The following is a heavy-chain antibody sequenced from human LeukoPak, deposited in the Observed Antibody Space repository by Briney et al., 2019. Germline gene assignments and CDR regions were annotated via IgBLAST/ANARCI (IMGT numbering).Heavy chain of an antibody. Sequence: GGSLRLSCEVSGATLSNYGMSWVRQAPGKGLEWVAGISDSGGSANYADSVKGRFTISRDNAKNTLYLQMNSLGAEDTAVYFCAKRGVVIRVILVGFHKQAYYFDSWGQGALVTVSS. D-gene: IGHD3-10*01. CDR3: AKRGVVIRVILVGFHKQAYYFDS. CDR1: GATLSNYG. J-gene: IGHJ4*02. V-gene: IGHV3-23*01. CDR2: ISDSGGSA.